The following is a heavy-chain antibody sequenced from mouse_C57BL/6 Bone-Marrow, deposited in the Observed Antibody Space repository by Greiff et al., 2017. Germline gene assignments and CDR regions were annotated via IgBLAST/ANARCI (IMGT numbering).Heavy chain of an antibody. D-gene: IGHD3-2*02. J-gene: IGHJ3*01. CDR1: GYAFTDYL. CDR2: INPGSGGT. V-gene: IGHV1-54*01. CDR3: ANSSSSGYPWFAY. Sequence: VQLVQSGAELVRPGTSVKVSCKASGYAFTDYLIEWVKQRPGQGLEWIGEINPGSGGTNYNEKFKGKATLTADKSSSTAYMQLSSLTSEDTAVYSGANSSSSGYPWFAYWGQGTLVTVSA.